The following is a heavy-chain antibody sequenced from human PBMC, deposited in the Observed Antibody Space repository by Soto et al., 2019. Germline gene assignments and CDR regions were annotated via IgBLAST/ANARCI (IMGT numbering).Heavy chain of an antibody. J-gene: IGHJ6*02. Sequence: ASVKVSCKASGYSVTSYYMHWVRQAPGQGLEWMGIINPNSGSTTYAQKFQGRVTMTRDTSTSTVYMELTSLPSGDTAVYYCARAGIAYCSSTTCYLYYYVMDVWGQGTTVTVSS. CDR2: INPNSGST. CDR3: ARAGIAYCSSTTCYLYYYVMDV. CDR1: GYSVTSYY. D-gene: IGHD2-2*01. V-gene: IGHV1-46*01.